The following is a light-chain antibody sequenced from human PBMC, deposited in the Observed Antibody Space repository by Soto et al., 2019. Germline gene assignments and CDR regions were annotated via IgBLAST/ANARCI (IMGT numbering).Light chain of an antibody. J-gene: IGLJ1*01. CDR1: SRDVGGYNY. CDR3: SSNTSSSIHV. V-gene: IGLV2-14*01. Sequence: QSALTQPASVSGSPGQSITISFTGNSRDVGGYNYVSWYQQHPGKAPQLMIYDVSNRPSGVSNRFSGSKSGNTASLPVSGLQGEDEANYYCSSNTSSSIHVFGTGTKVTAL. CDR2: DVS.